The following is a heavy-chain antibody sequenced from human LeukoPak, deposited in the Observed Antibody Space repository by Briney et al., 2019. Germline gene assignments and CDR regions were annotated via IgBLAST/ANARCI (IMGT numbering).Heavy chain of an antibody. J-gene: IGHJ4*02. CDR2: IYYSGST. CDR1: GGSISSYY. CDR3: ARVEMATIFDY. Sequence: SETLSLTCTVSGGSISSYYWSWIRQPPGKGLEWIGYIYYSGSTNYNPSLKSRVTISVDTSKNQFSLKLSSVTAADTAVYYCARVEMATIFDYWGQGTLVTVSS. V-gene: IGHV4-59*01. D-gene: IGHD5-24*01.